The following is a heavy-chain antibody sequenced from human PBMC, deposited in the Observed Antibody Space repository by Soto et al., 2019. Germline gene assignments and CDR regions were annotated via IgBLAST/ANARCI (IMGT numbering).Heavy chain of an antibody. J-gene: IGHJ6*02. CDR2: IYPGDSDT. CDR1: GYSFTSYW. Sequence: GESLKISCKGSGYSFTSYWIGWVRQMPGKSLEWMGIIYPGDSDTRYSPSFQGQVTISADKSISTAYLPWSSLKASDTAMYYCARQPYYDFWSGYYRYYCMDVWGQGATVTVSS. V-gene: IGHV5-51*01. CDR3: ARQPYYDFWSGYYRYYCMDV. D-gene: IGHD3-3*01.